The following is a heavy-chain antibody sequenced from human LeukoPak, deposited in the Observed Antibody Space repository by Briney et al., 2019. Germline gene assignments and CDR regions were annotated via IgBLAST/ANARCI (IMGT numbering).Heavy chain of an antibody. CDR1: GYTFTGYY. CDR2: INPNSGGT. Sequence: ASVKVSCKGSGYTFTGYYMHWVRQAPGQGLEWMGWINPNSGGTNYAQKFQGRVTMTRDPYISTAYRELSRLRSDDKAVYYCARNERYSSGWYPSGYYYMDVWGKGTTVTVSS. J-gene: IGHJ6*03. V-gene: IGHV1-2*02. D-gene: IGHD6-19*01. CDR3: ARNERYSSGWYPSGYYYMDV.